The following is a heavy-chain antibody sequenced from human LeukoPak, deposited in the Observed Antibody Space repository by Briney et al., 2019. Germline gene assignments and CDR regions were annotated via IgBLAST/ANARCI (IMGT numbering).Heavy chain of an antibody. CDR2: IDHSGST. D-gene: IGHD3-10*01. CDR1: GYSISSGYY. Sequence: PSETLSLTCGVSGYSISSGYYWAWIRPPPGKGMEWIGSIDHSGSTYYNPSLKSRVTISVETSKNQFSLNLSSVTAADTAVYYCARLAGGRSGYFDYWGQGTLVTVSS. J-gene: IGHJ4*02. CDR3: ARLAGGRSGYFDY. V-gene: IGHV4-38-2*01.